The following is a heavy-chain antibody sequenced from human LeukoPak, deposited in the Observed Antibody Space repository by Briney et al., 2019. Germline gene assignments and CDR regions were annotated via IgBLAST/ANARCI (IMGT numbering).Heavy chain of an antibody. D-gene: IGHD3-22*01. CDR3: ACSGYYYHFDY. CDR1: GGSISSSSYY. CDR2: IYYSGST. V-gene: IGHV4-39*01. J-gene: IGHJ4*02. Sequence: SETLSLTCTVSGGSISSSSYYWGWIRQPPGKGLEWIGSIYYSGSTYYNPSLKSRVTISVDTSKNQFSLKLSSVTAADTAVYYCACSGYYYHFDYWGQGTLVTVSS.